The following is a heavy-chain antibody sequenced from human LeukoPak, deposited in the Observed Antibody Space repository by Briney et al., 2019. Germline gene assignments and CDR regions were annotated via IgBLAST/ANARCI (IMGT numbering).Heavy chain of an antibody. CDR1: GFTFSSYW. D-gene: IGHD3-22*01. J-gene: IGHJ3*02. Sequence: SGGSLRLSCAASGFTFSSYWMSWVRQAPGKGLERVANMKQDGSEKYYVDSVKDRFTISRDNAKNSLYLQMNSLRAEDTAVYYCARVIGVIGVFDIWGQGTTVTVSS. CDR3: ARVIGVIGVFDI. CDR2: MKQDGSEK. V-gene: IGHV3-7*01.